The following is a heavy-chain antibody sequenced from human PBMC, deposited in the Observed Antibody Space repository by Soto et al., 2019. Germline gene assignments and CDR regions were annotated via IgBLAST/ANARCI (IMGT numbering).Heavy chain of an antibody. V-gene: IGHV1-69*13. J-gene: IGHJ4*02. CDR1: GGTFSSYA. CDR3: ASFPEYSSSAYFDY. CDR2: IIPIFCTA. D-gene: IGHD6-6*01. Sequence: SVKVSCKASGGTFSSYAISWVRQAPGQGLEWMGGIIPIFCTANYAQKFQGRVTITADESTSTAYMELSSLRSEDTAVYYCASFPEYSSSAYFDYWGQGTLVTVSS.